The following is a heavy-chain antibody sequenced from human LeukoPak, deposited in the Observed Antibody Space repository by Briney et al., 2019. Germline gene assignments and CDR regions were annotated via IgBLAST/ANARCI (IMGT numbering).Heavy chain of an antibody. CDR3: ARVWPFYYYYYMDV. J-gene: IGHJ6*03. V-gene: IGHV4-34*01. CDR1: GGSFSGYY. Sequence: SETLPLTCAVYGGSFSGYYWSWIRQPPGKGLEWIGEINHSGSTNYNPSLKSRVTISVDTSKNQFSLKLSSVTAADTAVYYCARVWPFYYYYYMDVWGKGTTVTVSS. CDR2: INHSGST.